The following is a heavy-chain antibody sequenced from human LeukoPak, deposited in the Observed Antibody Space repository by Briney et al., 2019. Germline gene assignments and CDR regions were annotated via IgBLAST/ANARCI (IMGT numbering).Heavy chain of an antibody. D-gene: IGHD6-19*01. CDR2: IYTSGST. CDR3: ARESGGWNYFDH. V-gene: IGHV4-4*07. J-gene: IGHJ4*02. Sequence: SETLSLTCTVSGGSISSHYWSWIRQPAGEGLEWIGRIYTSGSTNYNPSLKSRVTMSIDTSKNQFSLKLTSVTAADTAVYFCARESGGWNYFDHWGQGTLVTVSS. CDR1: GGSISSHY.